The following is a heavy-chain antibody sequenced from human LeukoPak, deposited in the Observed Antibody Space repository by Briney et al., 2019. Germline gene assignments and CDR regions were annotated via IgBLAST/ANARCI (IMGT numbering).Heavy chain of an antibody. V-gene: IGHV3-66*01. D-gene: IGHD2-2*01. Sequence: GGSLRLSCAASGFTVTRYYMTWVRQAPGKGLEWVSVIADGGNTNYADSVKGRFTISRDNSKNTLYLQMNSLRAEDTAVYYCASSTTTPGGFDYWGQGTVVTVSS. J-gene: IGHJ4*02. CDR3: ASSTTTPGGFDY. CDR2: IADGGNT. CDR1: GFTVTRYY.